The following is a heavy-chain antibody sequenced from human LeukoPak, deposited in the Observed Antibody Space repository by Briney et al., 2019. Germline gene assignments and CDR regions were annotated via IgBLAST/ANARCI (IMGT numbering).Heavy chain of an antibody. CDR3: ARDGFNYYDSSGYLGMDV. V-gene: IGHV3-53*01. D-gene: IGHD3-22*01. CDR2: IYSGGST. J-gene: IGHJ6*02. CDR1: GFTVSSNY. Sequence: GGSLRLSCAASGFTVSSNYMSWVRQAPGKGLEWVSVIYSGGSTYYADSVKDRFTISRDNSKNTLYLQMNSLRAEDTAVYYCARDGFNYYDSSGYLGMDVWGQGTTVTVSS.